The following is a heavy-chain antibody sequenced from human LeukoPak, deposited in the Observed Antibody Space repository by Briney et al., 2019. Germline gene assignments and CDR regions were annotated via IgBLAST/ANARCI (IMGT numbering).Heavy chain of an antibody. V-gene: IGHV1-69*04. CDR2: IIPILGIA. Sequence: SVKVSCKASGGTFSSYTISWVRQAPGQGLEWMGRIIPILGIANYAQKFQGRVTITADKSTSTAYMGLSSLRSEDTAVYYCARDRDIVVVPAADPSYYMDVWGKGTTVTVSS. D-gene: IGHD2-2*01. J-gene: IGHJ6*03. CDR1: GGTFSSYT. CDR3: ARDRDIVVVPAADPSYYMDV.